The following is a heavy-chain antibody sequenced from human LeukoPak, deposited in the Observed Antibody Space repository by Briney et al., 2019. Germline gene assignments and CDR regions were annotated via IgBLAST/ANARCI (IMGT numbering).Heavy chain of an antibody. V-gene: IGHV4-38-2*02. Sequence: SETLSLTCTVSGYSISSGYYWGWIRQPPGKGLEWIGSIYHSGSTYYNPSLKSRVTISVDTSKNQFSLKLSSVTAADTAVYYCARGRQQLVGWFDPWGQGTLVTVSS. D-gene: IGHD6-13*01. CDR1: GYSISSGYY. CDR2: IYHSGST. J-gene: IGHJ5*02. CDR3: ARGRQQLVGWFDP.